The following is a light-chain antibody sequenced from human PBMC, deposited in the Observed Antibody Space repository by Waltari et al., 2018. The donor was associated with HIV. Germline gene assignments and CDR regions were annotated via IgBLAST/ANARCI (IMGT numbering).Light chain of an antibody. CDR1: SSDVGGYNY. CDR3: CSYAGSSTFAV. CDR2: DVT. J-gene: IGLJ2*01. Sequence: QSALTQPASVSGSPGQSITISCTGTSSDVGGYNYVSWYQQHPGNAPKLTAYDVTKRPAWVSNRFPGSRSGNTASLTISGLQAEDEADYYCCSYAGSSTFAVFGGGTKLTVL. V-gene: IGLV2-23*02.